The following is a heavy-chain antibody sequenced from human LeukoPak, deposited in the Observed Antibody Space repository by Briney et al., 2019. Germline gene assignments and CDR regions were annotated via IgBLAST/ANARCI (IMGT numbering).Heavy chain of an antibody. Sequence: ASVKVSCKASGGTFSSYAISWVRQAPGQGLEWMGGIIPIFGTANYAQKFQGRVTITADESTSTAYMELSSLRSEDTAVYYCATGLGAATVPIFDYWGQGTLVTVSS. V-gene: IGHV1-69*13. CDR1: GGTFSSYA. J-gene: IGHJ4*02. D-gene: IGHD2-15*01. CDR3: ATGLGAATVPIFDY. CDR2: IIPIFGTA.